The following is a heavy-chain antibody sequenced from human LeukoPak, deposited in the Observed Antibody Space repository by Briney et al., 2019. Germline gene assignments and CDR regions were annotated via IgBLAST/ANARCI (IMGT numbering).Heavy chain of an antibody. CDR1: GFTFSSYA. Sequence: GGSLRLSCAASGFTFSSYAMSWVRQAPGKGLEWVSAISGSGGSTYYADSVKGRFTISRDNSKDTLYLQMNSLRAEDTAVYYCAKGRFQYQLLGDVDYWGQGTLVTVSS. CDR3: AKGRFQYQLLGDVDY. CDR2: ISGSGGST. J-gene: IGHJ4*02. V-gene: IGHV3-23*01. D-gene: IGHD2-2*01.